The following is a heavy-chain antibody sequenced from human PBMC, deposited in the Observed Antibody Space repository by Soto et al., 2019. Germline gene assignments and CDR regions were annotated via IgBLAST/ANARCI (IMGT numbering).Heavy chain of an antibody. CDR1: GYTFTSYF. CDR3: ARQNYYSGMDV. Sequence: QVQLVQSGAEVKKPGASVKVSCKASGYTFTSYFITWVRQAPGQGLEWMGRISAYNGNTNYAQMFQGRVTMTTDISTATAYMEMRSLGSDDAAVYYCARQNYYSGMDVWGQGTTITVSS. J-gene: IGHJ6*02. CDR2: ISAYNGNT. V-gene: IGHV1-18*01.